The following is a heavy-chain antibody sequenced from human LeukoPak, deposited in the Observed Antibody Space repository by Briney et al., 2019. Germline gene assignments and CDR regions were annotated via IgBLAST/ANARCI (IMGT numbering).Heavy chain of an antibody. CDR2: ISYDGSNK. CDR3: ARAANSRLGYYYYGMDV. J-gene: IGHJ6*02. V-gene: IGHV3-30*03. CDR1: GFTFSSYG. D-gene: IGHD2-21*01. Sequence: PGGSLRLSCAASGFTFSSYGMHWVRQAPGKGLEWVAVISYDGSNKYYADSVKGRFTISRDNSKNTLYLQMNSLRAEDTAVYYCARAANSRLGYYYYGMDVWGQGTTVTVSS.